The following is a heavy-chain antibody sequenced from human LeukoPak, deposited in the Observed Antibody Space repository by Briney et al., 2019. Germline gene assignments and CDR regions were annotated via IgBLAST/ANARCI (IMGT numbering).Heavy chain of an antibody. D-gene: IGHD7-27*01. CDR1: GFAFSDFE. J-gene: IGHJ4*02. V-gene: IGHV3-48*03. CDR2: ISSSGSII. Sequence: GGSLRLSCASPGFAFSDFEMNWVRQALGKGLEWVSYISSSGSIIYYADSVKGRFTISRDNAKRSLFLQMNSLRVEDTAVYYCARTMWGFDYWGQGTLVTVSS. CDR3: ARTMWGFDY.